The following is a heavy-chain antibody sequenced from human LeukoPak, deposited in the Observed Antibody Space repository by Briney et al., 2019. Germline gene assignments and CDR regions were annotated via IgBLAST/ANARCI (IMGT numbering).Heavy chain of an antibody. D-gene: IGHD3-16*01. CDR2: ISGSGGST. Sequence: GGSLRLSCAASGFTFSSFAMSWVRQAPGKGLEWVSVISGSGGSTYYADSVKGRSTISRDNSKNTLYLQMNSLRAEDTAVFYCARKVGRVYVFDIWGQGTMVTVSS. V-gene: IGHV3-23*01. CDR3: ARKVGRVYVFDI. CDR1: GFTFSSFA. J-gene: IGHJ3*02.